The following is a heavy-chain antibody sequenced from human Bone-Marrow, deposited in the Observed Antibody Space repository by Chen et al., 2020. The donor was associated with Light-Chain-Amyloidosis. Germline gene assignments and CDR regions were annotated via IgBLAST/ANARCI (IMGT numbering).Heavy chain of an antibody. CDR1: GGTFSSYA. V-gene: IGHV1-69*12. CDR2: IIPIFGTA. J-gene: IGHJ3*02. CDR3: ARDRPYCSSTSCPRSAFDI. D-gene: IGHD2-2*01. Sequence: QVQLVQSGAEVMKPGSSVKVSCKASGGTFSSYAISWVRQAPGQGLEWMGGIIPIFGTANYAQKFQGRVTITADESTSTAYMELSSLRSEDTAVYYCARDRPYCSSTSCPRSAFDIWGQGTMVTVSS.